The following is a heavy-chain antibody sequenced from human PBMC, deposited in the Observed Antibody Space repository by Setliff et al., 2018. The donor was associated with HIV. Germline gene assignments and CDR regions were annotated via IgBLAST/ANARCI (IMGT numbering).Heavy chain of an antibody. CDR2: IIPIFNRG. J-gene: IGHJ3*01. Sequence: ASVKVSCKASGGIFINSAFTWVRQATGQGLEWMGSIIPIFNRGNYAQKFQSRVTINADESTSTAYMELSSLRSEDTAVYFCATGRHYYDSSDYPANPFDVWGQGTMVTVS. CDR1: GGIFINSA. CDR3: ATGRHYYDSSDYPANPFDV. V-gene: IGHV1-69*13. D-gene: IGHD3-22*01.